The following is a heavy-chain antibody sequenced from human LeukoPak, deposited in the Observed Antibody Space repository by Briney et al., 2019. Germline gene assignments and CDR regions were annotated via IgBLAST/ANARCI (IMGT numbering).Heavy chain of an antibody. Sequence: GGSLRLSCAASGFTFSSYWMHWVRQAPGKGLVWVSRINSDGSSTSYADSVKGRFTISRDNSKNTLYLQINSLKTEDTAVYYCARGGRREAVFDIWGQGTMVTVSS. D-gene: IGHD6-19*01. CDR1: GFTFSSYW. V-gene: IGHV3-74*01. CDR2: INSDGSST. CDR3: ARGGRREAVFDI. J-gene: IGHJ3*02.